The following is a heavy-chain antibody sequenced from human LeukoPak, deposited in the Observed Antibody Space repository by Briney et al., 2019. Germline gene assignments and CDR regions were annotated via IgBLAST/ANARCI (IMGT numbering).Heavy chain of an antibody. Sequence: GGSLRLSCATSGFTFSKAWMNWVRQAPGKGLEWVAVISYDGSNNYYADSVKGRLTISRDNSKNTLYLQMNSLRAEDTAVYYCARDRNGMDVWGQGTTVTVSS. CDR3: ARDRNGMDV. CDR1: GFTFSKAW. CDR2: ISYDGSNN. V-gene: IGHV3-30-3*01. J-gene: IGHJ6*02.